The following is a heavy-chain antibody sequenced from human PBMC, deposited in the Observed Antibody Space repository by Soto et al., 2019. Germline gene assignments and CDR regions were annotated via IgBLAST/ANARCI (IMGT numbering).Heavy chain of an antibody. V-gene: IGHV3-48*01. D-gene: IGHD2-8*01. CDR1: GFTFHRYN. Sequence: PGGSLRLSCAASGFTFHRYNMNWVRQAPGRGLEWVSYISSSSSTIYYADSVEGRFTISRVNAKNSLYLQMNSLRAEDTAVYYCARDYAPDAPFDYWGQGALVTVSS. CDR2: ISSSSSTI. J-gene: IGHJ4*02. CDR3: ARDYAPDAPFDY.